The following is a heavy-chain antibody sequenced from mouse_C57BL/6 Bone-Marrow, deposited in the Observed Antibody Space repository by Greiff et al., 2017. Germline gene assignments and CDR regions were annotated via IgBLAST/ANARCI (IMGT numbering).Heavy chain of an antibody. Sequence: DVKLVESGGGLVQPGGSMKLSCAASGFTFSDAWMDWLRQSPEKGLEWVAEIRNKANNHATYYAESVKGRFTISRDDSKSSVYLQMNSLRAEDTGIYYCTRDGSSYEWYFDVWGTGTTDTVSS. CDR2: IRNKANNHAT. CDR1: GFTFSDAW. J-gene: IGHJ1*03. CDR3: TRDGSSYEWYFDV. D-gene: IGHD1-1*01. V-gene: IGHV6-6*01.